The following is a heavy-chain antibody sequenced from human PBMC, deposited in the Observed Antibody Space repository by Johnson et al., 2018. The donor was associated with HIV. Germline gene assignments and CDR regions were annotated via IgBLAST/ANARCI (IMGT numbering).Heavy chain of an antibody. Sequence: VQLVESGGGVVRPGGSLRLSCAASGFTFDDYGMSWVRQAPGKGLEWVSGISWNSGSIGYADSVKGRFTISRDNAKNSLYLQMNSLRAEDTALYYCAKGLGWELLTHDAFDIWGQGTMVTVSS. CDR1: GFTFDDYG. V-gene: IGHV3-20*04. CDR2: ISWNSGSI. J-gene: IGHJ3*02. D-gene: IGHD1-26*01. CDR3: AKGLGWELLTHDAFDI.